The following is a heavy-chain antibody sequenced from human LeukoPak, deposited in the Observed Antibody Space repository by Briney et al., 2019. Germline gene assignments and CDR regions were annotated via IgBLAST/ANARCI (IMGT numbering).Heavy chain of an antibody. CDR1: GGSFSGYY. Sequence: SETLSLTCAVYGGSFSGYYWSWIRQPPGKGLEWIGEINHSGSTNYNPSLKSRVTIPVDTSKNQFSLKLSSVTAADTAVYYCARGRGSGSYSGIDYWGQGTLVTVSS. CDR2: INHSGST. V-gene: IGHV4-34*01. J-gene: IGHJ4*02. D-gene: IGHD1-26*01. CDR3: ARGRGSGSYSGIDY.